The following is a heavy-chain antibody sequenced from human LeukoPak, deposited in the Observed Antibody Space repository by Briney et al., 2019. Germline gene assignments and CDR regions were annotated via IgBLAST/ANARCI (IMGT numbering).Heavy chain of an antibody. CDR3: ARGYSLDY. D-gene: IGHD5-18*01. V-gene: IGHV4-30-4*01. CDR2: IYYSGST. Sequence: SETLSLTCSVSGGSISSGDYYWSWIRQPPGKGLEWIGYIYYSGSTYYTPSLRGRVTISVDTSKNQFSLNLSSVTAADTAVYYCARGYSLDYWGQGTLVTVSS. J-gene: IGHJ4*02. CDR1: GGSISSGDYY.